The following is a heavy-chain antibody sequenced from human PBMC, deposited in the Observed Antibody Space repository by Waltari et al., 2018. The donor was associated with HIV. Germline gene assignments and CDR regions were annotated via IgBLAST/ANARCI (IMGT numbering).Heavy chain of an antibody. CDR1: GFTFRHFA. D-gene: IGHD6-6*01. Sequence: QVQLVESGGGVVQPGTSLTLSCAVSGFTFRHFAIHWVRQSTGKGREWLAVFWSYGAEISYADSVKGRFTVSKDSAQKTLYLHLTSLRAEDTALYYCARGYSSSRWIPLYHWGRGTLVTVSS. CDR3: ARGYSSSRWIPLYH. CDR2: FWSYGAEI. V-gene: IGHV3-33*01. J-gene: IGHJ4*02.